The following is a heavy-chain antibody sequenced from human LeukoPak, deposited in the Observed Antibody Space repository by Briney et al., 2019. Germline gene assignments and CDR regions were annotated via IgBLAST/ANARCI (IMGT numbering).Heavy chain of an antibody. V-gene: IGHV4-39*01. CDR3: ARRSYGGTQSPH. CDR1: GGSISSSSYY. D-gene: IGHD1-26*01. CDR2: IYYGGNT. J-gene: IGHJ4*02. Sequence: SETLSLTCTVSGGSISSSSYYWGWIRQPPGKGLEWIGSIYYGGNTYYNSSLKSRVTISVDTSKNQFSLKLSSVTAADTAVYHCARRSYGGTQSPHWGQGTLVTVSS.